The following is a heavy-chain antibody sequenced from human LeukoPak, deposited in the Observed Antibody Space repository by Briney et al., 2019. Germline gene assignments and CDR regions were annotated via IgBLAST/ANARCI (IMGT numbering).Heavy chain of an antibody. V-gene: IGHV3-7*04. Sequence: GGSLRLSCAASGFTFTSYWMSWVRQAPGKGLEWVANIKQDGSEKYYVDSVKGRFTVSRDNAKNSLYLQMNSLRAEDTAVYYCAGASGGERYWGQGTLVTVPS. J-gene: IGHJ4*02. CDR3: AGASGGERY. CDR2: IKQDGSEK. CDR1: GFTFTSYW. D-gene: IGHD6-19*01.